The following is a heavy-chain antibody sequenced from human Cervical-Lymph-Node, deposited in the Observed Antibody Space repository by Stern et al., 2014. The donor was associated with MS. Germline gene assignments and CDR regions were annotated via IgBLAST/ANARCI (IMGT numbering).Heavy chain of an antibody. J-gene: IGHJ5*02. D-gene: IGHD6-13*01. CDR2: ISACNGDT. CDR3: ARDHRSRWYGFDT. CDR1: GYTFTSYG. Sequence: VQLEESGAEVKKPGASVKVSCKASGYTFTSYGIIWVRQVPGQGLEWMGGISACNGDTNYAQKVQGIVTMTTDTSTSTAYMELRSLRSDDTAVYYCARDHRSRWYGFDTWGQGTLVTVSS. V-gene: IGHV1-18*01.